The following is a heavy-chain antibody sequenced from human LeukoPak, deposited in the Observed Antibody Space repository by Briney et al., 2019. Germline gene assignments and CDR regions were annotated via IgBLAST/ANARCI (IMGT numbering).Heavy chain of an antibody. CDR1: GFTFSSYA. V-gene: IGHV3-23*01. CDR3: AKGQLDPNWFDP. D-gene: IGHD6-13*01. J-gene: IGHJ5*02. Sequence: GGSLRLSCAASGFTFSSYAMSWVRQAPGKGLEGVSAISGSGGSTYYADSVKGRFTISRDNSKNTLYLQMNSLRAEDTAVYYCAKGQLDPNWFDPWGQGTLVTVSS. CDR2: ISGSGGST.